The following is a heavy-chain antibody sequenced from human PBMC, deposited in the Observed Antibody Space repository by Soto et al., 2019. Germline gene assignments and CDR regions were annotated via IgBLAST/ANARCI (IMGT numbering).Heavy chain of an antibody. V-gene: IGHV4-59*08. CDR2: IYYSGST. CDR1: GDSISSYY. Sequence: SETLSLTCSVSGDSISSYYLTWILQPPGKGLEWIGYIYYSGSTTYNPALKSRVTISVDTSKNQFSLRLSSVTAADTGVYYCARRVYGNYFHYYYMDVWGKGTTVTVSS. D-gene: IGHD4-4*01. CDR3: ARRVYGNYFHYYYMDV. J-gene: IGHJ6*03.